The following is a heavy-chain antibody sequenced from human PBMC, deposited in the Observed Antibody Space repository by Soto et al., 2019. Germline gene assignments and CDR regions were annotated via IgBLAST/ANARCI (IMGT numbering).Heavy chain of an antibody. J-gene: IGHJ4*02. CDR2: ISNDGSNK. Sequence: QVQLVESGGGMVQPGRSLRLSCAASEFIFSHYGMHWVRQAPGKGLEWVAAISNDGSNKYYADSVKGRFATSRDNSKNTLYLQMNSLRAEDTAVYYCAKEGGGRFVPFGHYDSWGQGKMVTVSS. V-gene: IGHV3-30*18. CDR3: AKEGGGRFVPFGHYDS. D-gene: IGHD3-10*01. CDR1: EFIFSHYG.